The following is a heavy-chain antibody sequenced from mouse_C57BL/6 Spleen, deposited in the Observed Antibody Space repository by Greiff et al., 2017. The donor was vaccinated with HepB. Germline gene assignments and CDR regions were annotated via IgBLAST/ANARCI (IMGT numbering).Heavy chain of an antibody. J-gene: IGHJ3*01. D-gene: IGHD1-2*01. Sequence: EVKLEESGGGLVQPGESLKLSCESNEYEFPSHDMSWVRETPEKRLELVAAINSDGGSTYYPDTMERRFIISIDNTTKTLYLQMSRLMSEDTALYYCARPSLLRSFAYWGQGTLVTVSA. CDR3: ARPSLLRSFAY. V-gene: IGHV5-2*03. CDR1: EYEFPSHD. CDR2: INSDGGST.